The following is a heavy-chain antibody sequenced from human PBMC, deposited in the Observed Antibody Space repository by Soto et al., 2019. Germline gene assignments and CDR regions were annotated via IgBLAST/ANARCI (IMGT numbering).Heavy chain of an antibody. J-gene: IGHJ3*02. CDR3: AREWYCSSTSCYRNHGYGDAFDI. Sequence: QVQLVESGGGVVQPGRSLRLSCAASGFTFSSYGMHWVRQAPGKGLEWVAVIWYDGSNKYYADSVKGRFTISRDNSKNTLYLQMNSLRAEDTAVYYCAREWYCSSTSCYRNHGYGDAFDIWGQGTMVTVSS. CDR2: IWYDGSNK. CDR1: GFTFSSYG. V-gene: IGHV3-33*01. D-gene: IGHD2-2*01.